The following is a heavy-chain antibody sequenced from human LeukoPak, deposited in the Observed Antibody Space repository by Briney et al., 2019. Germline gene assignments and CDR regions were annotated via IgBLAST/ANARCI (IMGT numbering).Heavy chain of an antibody. CDR1: GGTFSSYA. CDR3: ARVGLLEWLFFDY. D-gene: IGHD3-3*02. CDR2: IIPIFGTA. Sequence: SVKVSCKASGGTFSSYAISWVRQAPGQGLEWMGGIIPIFGTANYAQKFQGRVTITADESTSTAYMELSSLRSEDTAVYYCARVGLLEWLFFDYWGQGTLVTVSS. V-gene: IGHV1-69*13. J-gene: IGHJ4*02.